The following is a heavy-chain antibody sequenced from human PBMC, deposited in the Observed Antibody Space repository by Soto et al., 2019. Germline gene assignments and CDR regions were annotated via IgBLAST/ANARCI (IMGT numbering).Heavy chain of an antibody. CDR1: GFSFSTYS. J-gene: IGHJ6*02. CDR3: SRIGTAAAIGTYGMDV. D-gene: IGHD2-2*01. CDR2: ISSSSTYI. Sequence: EVQLVESRGGLVKPGGSLRLSCAASGFSFSTYSMNWVRQAPGKGLEWVSAISSSSTYIYYGDSVKGRFTISRDNAKNSLYLQMNSLRAEDTAVYYCSRIGTAAAIGTYGMDVCGQGTTVTVSS. V-gene: IGHV3-21*01.